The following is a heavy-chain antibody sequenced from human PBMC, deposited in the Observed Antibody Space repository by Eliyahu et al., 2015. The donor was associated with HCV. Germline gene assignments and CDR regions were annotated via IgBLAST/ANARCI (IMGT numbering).Heavy chain of an antibody. D-gene: IGHD3-9*01. J-gene: IGHJ6*04. CDR2: IIPIFGTA. Sequence: QVQLVQSGAEVKKPGSSVKVSXKASGGTFSSYAISWVRQAPGQGLEWMGGIIPIFGTANYAQKFQGRVTITADESTSTAYMELSSLRSEDTAVYYCARDCYDIHYYYYYGMDVWGKGTTVTVSS. CDR3: ARDCYDIHYYYYYGMDV. CDR1: GGTFSSYA. V-gene: IGHV1-69*01.